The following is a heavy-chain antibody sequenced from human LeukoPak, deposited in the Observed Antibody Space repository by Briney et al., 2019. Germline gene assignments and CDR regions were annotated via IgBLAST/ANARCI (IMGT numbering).Heavy chain of an antibody. V-gene: IGHV4-39*01. CDR1: GGSISSSSYY. J-gene: IGHJ5*02. CDR3: ARTFYYYDSSGYLWWFDR. Sequence: PSETLSLTCTVSGGSISSSSYYWGWIRQPPGKGLEWIGSSYYSGSTYYNPSLKSRVTMSVDTSKNQFSLKLSSVTAADTAVYYCARTFYYYDSSGYLWWFDRWGQGTLVTVSS. D-gene: IGHD3-22*01. CDR2: SYYSGST.